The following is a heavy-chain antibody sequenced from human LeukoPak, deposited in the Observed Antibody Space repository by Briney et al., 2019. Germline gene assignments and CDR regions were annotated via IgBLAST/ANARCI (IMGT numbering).Heavy chain of an antibody. D-gene: IGHD3-22*01. J-gene: IGHJ4*02. CDR1: GFTFSDYY. CDR2: ISSSGSTI. Sequence: KPGGSLRLSCAASGFTFSDYYMSWIRQAPGKGLEWVSYISSSGSTIYYADSVKGRFIISRDNAKNSLYLQMNSLRAEDTAVYYCARVYDSSGYYNDYWGQGTLVTVSS. CDR3: ARVYDSSGYYNDY. V-gene: IGHV3-11*01.